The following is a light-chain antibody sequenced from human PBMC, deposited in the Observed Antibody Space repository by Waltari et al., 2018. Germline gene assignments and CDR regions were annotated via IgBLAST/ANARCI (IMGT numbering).Light chain of an antibody. CDR2: RND. V-gene: IGLV1-47*01. CDR1: LSNIGANF. CDR3: AAWDDSLSGHFV. J-gene: IGLJ1*01. Sequence: QSVLTQPPSASGTPGQSVTISCSGSLSNIGANFVYWYQQVPGTAPKILIYRNDPRPSVVPDRFSASHSGSSASLALSGLRSDDEADYFCAAWDDSLSGHFVFGTGTKVIV.